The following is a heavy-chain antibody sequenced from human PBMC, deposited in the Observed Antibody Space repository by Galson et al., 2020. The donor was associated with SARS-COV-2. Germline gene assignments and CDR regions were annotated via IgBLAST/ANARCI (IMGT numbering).Heavy chain of an antibody. CDR1: GTSISSGSYS. Sequence: SETLSLTCAVSGTSISSGSYSWNWIRHPPGKGLEWNGYISHSGGTYYNPPLKSRVTMSGDRSKKQFSLRLSSVTAADTAVYYCARLHYGEYAPEAFGIWGPGTRVTVAS. J-gene: IGHJ3*02. V-gene: IGHV4-30-2*01. CDR2: ISHSGGT. D-gene: IGHD4-17*01. CDR3: ARLHYGEYAPEAFGI.